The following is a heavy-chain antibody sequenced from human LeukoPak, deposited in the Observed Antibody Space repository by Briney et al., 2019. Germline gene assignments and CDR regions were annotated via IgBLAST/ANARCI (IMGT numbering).Heavy chain of an antibody. V-gene: IGHV3-48*04. D-gene: IGHD6-19*01. Sequence: TGGSLRLSCAASGFTFSTYSITWVRQAPGKGLEWVSHISRDSSIIYYADPVKGRFTISRDDAKNSLYLQMNSLRAEDTAVYYCARSSGWYHRGPDYYYYYMDVWGKGTTVTVS. CDR2: ISRDSSII. CDR1: GFTFSTYS. J-gene: IGHJ6*03. CDR3: ARSSGWYHRGPDYYYYYMDV.